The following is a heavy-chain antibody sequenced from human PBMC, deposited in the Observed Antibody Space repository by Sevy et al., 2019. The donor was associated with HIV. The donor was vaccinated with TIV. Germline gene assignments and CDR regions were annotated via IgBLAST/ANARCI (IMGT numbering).Heavy chain of an antibody. CDR3: ARDHYGMDV. CDR2: ISSSSSYI. J-gene: IGHJ6*02. V-gene: IGHV3-21*01. Sequence: GGSLRLSCVASGITFSNYAMSWVRQAPGKGLEWVSSISSSSSYIYYADSVKGRFTISRDNAKNSLYLQMNSLRTEDTAVYYCARDHYGMDVWGQGTTVTVSS. CDR1: GITFSNYA.